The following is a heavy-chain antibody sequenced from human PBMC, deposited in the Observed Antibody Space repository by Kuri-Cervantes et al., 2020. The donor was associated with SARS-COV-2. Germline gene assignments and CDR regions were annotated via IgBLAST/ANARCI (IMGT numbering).Heavy chain of an antibody. CDR3: AGSATGEGDY. CDR2: IIPILGTA. D-gene: IGHD7-27*01. Sequence: SVKVSCKASGGTFSSYAISWVRQAPGQGLEWMGRIIPILGTANYAQKFQGRVTITADKSTSTAYMGLSSLRSEDTAVYYCAGSATGEGDYWGQGTLVTVSS. CDR1: GGTFSSYA. V-gene: IGHV1-69*04. J-gene: IGHJ4*02.